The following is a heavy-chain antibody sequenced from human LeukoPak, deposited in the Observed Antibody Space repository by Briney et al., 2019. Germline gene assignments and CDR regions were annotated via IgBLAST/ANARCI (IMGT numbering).Heavy chain of an antibody. Sequence: GGSLRLSCAASGFTFSTYWMHWVRHAPGKGLEWVSRINPDGITTTSADSVKGRITISRDTAKNAVFLQMSSLRAEDTAVYYCGRDCYYGMYVWGQGTTITVSS. V-gene: IGHV3-74*01. CDR1: GFTFSTYW. J-gene: IGHJ6*02. CDR2: INPDGITT. CDR3: GRDCYYGMYV.